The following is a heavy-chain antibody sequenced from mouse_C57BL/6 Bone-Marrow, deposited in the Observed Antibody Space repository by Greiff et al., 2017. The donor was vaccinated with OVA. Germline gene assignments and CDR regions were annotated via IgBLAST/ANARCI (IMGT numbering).Heavy chain of an antibody. Sequence: VQLQQPGAELVKPGASVKLSCKASGYTFTSYWMHWVKQRPGQGLEWIGMIHPNSGSTNYNEKFKSKATLTVDKSSSTAYMQLSSMTSEDSAVYYCARYVNYYGSDVWGTGTTVTVSS. D-gene: IGHD1-1*01. CDR3: ARYVNYYGSDV. CDR1: GYTFTSYW. J-gene: IGHJ1*03. V-gene: IGHV1-64*01. CDR2: IHPNSGST.